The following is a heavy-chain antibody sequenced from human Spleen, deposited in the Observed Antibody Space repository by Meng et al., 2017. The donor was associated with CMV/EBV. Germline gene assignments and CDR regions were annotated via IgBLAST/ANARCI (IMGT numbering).Heavy chain of an antibody. Sequence: ASVKVSCKTSGYSFTQFGIAWVRQAPGQGLEWIGWTSAYNTDTNYAQSLQGRVTVTADTYTNTGYMELRSLRSDDTAVYYCARDRGTCDYWGQGTLVTVSS. CDR1: GYSFTQFG. D-gene: IGHD3-10*01. V-gene: IGHV1-18*01. CDR3: ARDRGTCDY. J-gene: IGHJ4*02. CDR2: TSAYNTDT.